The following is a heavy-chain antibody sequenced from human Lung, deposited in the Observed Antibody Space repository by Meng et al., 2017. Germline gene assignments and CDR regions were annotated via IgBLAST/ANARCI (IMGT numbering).Heavy chain of an antibody. CDR1: GGSITSSTW. J-gene: IGHJ4*02. D-gene: IGHD1-26*01. V-gene: IGHV4-4*02. CDR2: IFHSGST. CDR3: ARFDISSSGRGDY. Sequence: QVPLQESGPGLVEPSGTLSLTCAVSGGSITSSTWWSWVRQTPGKGLEWFGEIFHSGSTNYNPPLESRVTISVDKSKNQFSLKVYSVTAADTATYYCARFDISSSGRGDYWGQGSLVTVSS.